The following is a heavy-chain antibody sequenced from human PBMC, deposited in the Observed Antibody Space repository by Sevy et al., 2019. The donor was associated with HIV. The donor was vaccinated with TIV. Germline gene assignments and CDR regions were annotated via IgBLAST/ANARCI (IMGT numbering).Heavy chain of an antibody. CDR1: GFPVSSNY. Sequence: GGSLRLSCAASGFPVSSNYMSWVRQAPGKGLEWVSVIYSDGSTYHADSVKARFTIARDNSKNMLYLQMNSLRVEDTAVYYCARGKSGYGYGLDYWGQGTLVTVSS. CDR3: ARGKSGYGYGLDY. CDR2: IYSDGST. D-gene: IGHD5-18*01. V-gene: IGHV3-66*01. J-gene: IGHJ4*02.